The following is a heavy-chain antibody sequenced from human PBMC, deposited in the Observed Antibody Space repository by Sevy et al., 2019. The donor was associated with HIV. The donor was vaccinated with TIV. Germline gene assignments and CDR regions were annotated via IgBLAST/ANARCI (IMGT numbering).Heavy chain of an antibody. CDR2: MNPNSGNT. CDR1: GYTFTSYD. J-gene: IGHJ6*02. V-gene: IGHV1-8*01. CDR3: ARVRDSSGYYFHNYYYYGMDV. D-gene: IGHD3-22*01. Sequence: ASVKVSCKASGYTFTSYDINWVRQVTGQGLEWMGWMNPNSGNTGYAQKFQGRVTMTRNTSISTAYMCLSSLRSEDTAVYYCARVRDSSGYYFHNYYYYGMDVWGQGTTVTVSS.